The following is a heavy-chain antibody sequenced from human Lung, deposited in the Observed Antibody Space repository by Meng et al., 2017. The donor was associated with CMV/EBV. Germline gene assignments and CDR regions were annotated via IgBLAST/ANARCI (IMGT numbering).Heavy chain of an antibody. V-gene: IGHV1-18*01. Sequence: QPQLVQSGAEVKNPGASVRVSCKASGYTFTHHGISWIRQAPGQGLEWMGWISCYNGDTDYAQKLQGRVTMTTDTSTNTAYMDLRGLRSDDTAVYYCARDPSNTSGRYAYFDYWGQGTLVTVSS. J-gene: IGHJ4*02. CDR2: ISCYNGDT. D-gene: IGHD6-19*01. CDR3: ARDPSNTSGRYAYFDY. CDR1: GYTFTHHG.